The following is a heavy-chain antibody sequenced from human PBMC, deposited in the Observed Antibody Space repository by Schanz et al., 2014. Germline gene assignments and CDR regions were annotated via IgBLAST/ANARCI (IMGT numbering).Heavy chain of an antibody. V-gene: IGHV3-7*01. CDR1: RFTVTNAW. CDR3: VSQTGSPNY. Sequence: EAHLVESGGGLVKPGGSLTLSCAASRFTVTNAWMSWVRQAPGKGLEWVANIKHDGSVKDYVDSVEGRFTISRDNAKRSLFLQMNSLRVEDTAVYFCVSQTGSPNYWGQGTLVTVSS. D-gene: IGHD6-13*01. J-gene: IGHJ4*02. CDR2: IKHDGSVK.